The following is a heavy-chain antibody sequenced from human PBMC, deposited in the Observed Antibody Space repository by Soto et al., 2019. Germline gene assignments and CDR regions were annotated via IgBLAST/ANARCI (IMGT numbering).Heavy chain of an antibody. Sequence: GESLKISCKGSGYSFTSYWIGWVRQMPGKGLEWMGVIYPSDSDARYSPSFQGQVTISADKSISTAYLQWSSLRASDTAVYYCARRGCSSGPIYYFDNWGQGTLVTVSS. CDR3: ARRGCSSGPIYYFDN. CDR1: GYSFTSYW. D-gene: IGHD6-19*01. V-gene: IGHV5-51*01. CDR2: IYPSDSDA. J-gene: IGHJ4*02.